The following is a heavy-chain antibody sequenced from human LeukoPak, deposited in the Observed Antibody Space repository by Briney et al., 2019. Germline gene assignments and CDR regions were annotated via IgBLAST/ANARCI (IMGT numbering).Heavy chain of an antibody. V-gene: IGHV3-23*01. J-gene: IGHJ4*02. CDR1: GINFISSV. D-gene: IGHD5-24*01. CDR3: AKTGTEDGYSIHFDH. CDR2: ISGRGGGA. Sequence: HRGTLRFCSGASGINFISSVMSRIRKAPGKGLEWISTISGRGGGAYYADSVKGRFTISRDNSKNTVYLQMNSLRGEDTAVYYCAKTGTEDGYSIHFDHWGQGTLVTVSS.